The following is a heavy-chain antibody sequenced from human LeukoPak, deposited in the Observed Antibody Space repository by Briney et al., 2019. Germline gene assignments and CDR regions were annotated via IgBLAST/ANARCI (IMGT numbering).Heavy chain of an antibody. J-gene: IGHJ6*03. CDR2: ISTTRYI. D-gene: IGHD6-6*01. Sequence: GGSLRLSCADSGCTLNTYNRCWIRQAPGKGLEWVSSISTTRYIYYADSVEGRFTVSRDNAQNSLFLQMSSLRAEDTSVYYCARVVSAARSPPYYFYMDVWGKGTTVTVSS. V-gene: IGHV3-21*01. CDR1: GCTLNTYN. CDR3: ARVVSAARSPPYYFYMDV.